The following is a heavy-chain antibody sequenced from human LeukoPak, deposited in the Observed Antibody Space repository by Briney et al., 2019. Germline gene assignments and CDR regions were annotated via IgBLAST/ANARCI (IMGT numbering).Heavy chain of an antibody. CDR1: GYTFTRYG. CDR2: INTYSGNK. V-gene: IGHV1-18*01. Sequence: ASMKVSCKASGYTFTRYGITWVRQAPGQGLEWMGWINTYSGNKKYTQKLQGRVTMTTDTSTSTAYMELRSLRSDDKALYFCARDRAIGWGGMIEDYYYGMDVWGQGTTVTVSS. J-gene: IGHJ6*02. D-gene: IGHD3-16*01. CDR3: ARDRAIGWGGMIEDYYYGMDV.